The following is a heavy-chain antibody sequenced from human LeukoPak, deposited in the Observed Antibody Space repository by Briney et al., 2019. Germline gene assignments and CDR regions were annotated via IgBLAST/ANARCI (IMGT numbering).Heavy chain of an antibody. Sequence: SETLSLTCTVSGGSISSSSYYWGWIRQPPGKGLEWIGSIYYSGSTYYNPSLKSRVTISVDTSKNQFSLKLSSVTAADTAVYYCARRRSSGWYGPPQVSKAYYFDYWGQGTLVTVSS. CDR1: GGSISSSSYY. CDR3: ARRRSSGWYGPPQVSKAYYFDY. V-gene: IGHV4-39*07. D-gene: IGHD6-19*01. J-gene: IGHJ4*02. CDR2: IYYSGST.